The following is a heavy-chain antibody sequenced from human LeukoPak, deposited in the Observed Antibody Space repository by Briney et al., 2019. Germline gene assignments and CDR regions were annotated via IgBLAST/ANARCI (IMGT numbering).Heavy chain of an antibody. J-gene: IGHJ3*02. CDR2: IIPIFGTA. Sequence: ASVKVSCKASGGTFSSYAISWVRQAPGQGLEWMGGIIPIFGTANYAQKFQGRVTITADESTSTAYMELSSLRSEDTAVYYCVTGTTGAFDIWGQGTMVTVSS. V-gene: IGHV1-69*13. D-gene: IGHD1-7*01. CDR3: VTGTTGAFDI. CDR1: GGTFSSYA.